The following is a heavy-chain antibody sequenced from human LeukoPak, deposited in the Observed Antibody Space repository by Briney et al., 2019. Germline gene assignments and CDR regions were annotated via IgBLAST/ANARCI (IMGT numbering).Heavy chain of an antibody. Sequence: PGGSLRLSCAASGFTFSSYAMSWVRQAPGKGLEWVSAISGSGGSTYYADSVKGRFTISRDNSKNTLYLQMNSLRAEDTAVYYCAEDCSGGSCYLAYWGQGTLVTVSS. CDR3: AEDCSGGSCYLAY. CDR1: GFTFSSYA. J-gene: IGHJ4*02. CDR2: ISGSGGST. V-gene: IGHV3-23*01. D-gene: IGHD2-15*01.